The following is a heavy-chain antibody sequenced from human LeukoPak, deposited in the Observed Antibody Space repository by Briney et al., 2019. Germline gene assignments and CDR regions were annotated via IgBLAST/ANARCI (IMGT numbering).Heavy chain of an antibody. CDR2: IYYSGST. CDR3: ARFTDSSGYYPSYYYYYMDV. V-gene: IGHV4-59*01. Sequence: SETLSLTCTVSGGSISSYYWSWIRQPPGKGLEWIGYIYYSGSTNYNPSLKSRITISVDTSKNQFSLKLSSVIAADTAVYYCARFTDSSGYYPSYYYYYMDVWGKGTTVTVSS. J-gene: IGHJ6*03. D-gene: IGHD3-22*01. CDR1: GGSISSYY.